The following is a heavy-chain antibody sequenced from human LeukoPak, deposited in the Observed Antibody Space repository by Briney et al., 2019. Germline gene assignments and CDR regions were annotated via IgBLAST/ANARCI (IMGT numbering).Heavy chain of an antibody. D-gene: IGHD2-2*01. CDR3: ARDPRIVVVPAADYNWFDP. V-gene: IGHV1-18*01. CDR1: GYTFTSYG. J-gene: IGHJ5*02. Sequence: ASVKVSCKASGYTFTSYGIIWVRQAPGQGLEGMGWIRAYNGNTNYAQKLQGRVTTTTDTSTSTACMELRSLRSDDTAVYYCARDPRIVVVPAADYNWFDPWGQGTLVTVSS. CDR2: IRAYNGNT.